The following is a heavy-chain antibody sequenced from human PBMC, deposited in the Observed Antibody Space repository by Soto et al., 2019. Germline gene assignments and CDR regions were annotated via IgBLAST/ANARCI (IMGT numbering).Heavy chain of an antibody. J-gene: IGHJ4*02. CDR3: ARGRYGDY. CDR2: ISAHNGNT. Sequence: QVHLVQSGAEVKKPGASVKVSCKGSGYDFTTYGITWVRQAPGQGLEWMAWISAHNGNTDYAQKLQGRVTVTRDTSTSTAYMELSSLRSYDPAMYYCARGRYGDYWGQGALVTVSS. CDR1: GYDFTTYG. V-gene: IGHV1-18*01. D-gene: IGHD1-1*01.